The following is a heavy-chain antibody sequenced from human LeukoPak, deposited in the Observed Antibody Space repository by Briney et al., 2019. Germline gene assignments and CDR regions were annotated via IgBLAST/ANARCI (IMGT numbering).Heavy chain of an antibody. V-gene: IGHV4-59*01. CDR3: AKDRSRYFDWQIDY. CDR2: IYYSGST. Sequence: SETLSLTCTVSGGSISSYYWSWIRQPPGKGLEWIGYIYYSGSTNYNPSLKSRVTISVDTSKNQFSLKLSSVTAADTALYYCAKDRSRYFDWQIDYWGQGTLVTVSS. J-gene: IGHJ4*02. CDR1: GGSISSYY. D-gene: IGHD3-9*01.